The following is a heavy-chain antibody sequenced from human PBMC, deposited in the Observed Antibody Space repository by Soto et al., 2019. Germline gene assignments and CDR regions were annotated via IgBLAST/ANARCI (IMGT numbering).Heavy chain of an antibody. D-gene: IGHD6-19*01. CDR3: CIDRLIVAVSVGRMDV. CDR1: GDNFIGYS. Sequence: QVQLVQSGAEVKKPGTSVRVSCKASGDNFIGYSISWVRQAPGQGLEWMGWVIPTQRTTKYAQRFQGRVTMSVDQFESTTYMELSSMRPEDTALYYCCIDRLIVAVSVGRMDVWGQGTTVTVSS. J-gene: IGHJ6*02. V-gene: IGHV1-69*01. CDR2: VIPTQRTT.